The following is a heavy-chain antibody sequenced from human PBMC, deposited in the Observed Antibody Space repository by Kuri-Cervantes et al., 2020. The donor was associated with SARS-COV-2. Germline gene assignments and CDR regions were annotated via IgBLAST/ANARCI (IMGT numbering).Heavy chain of an antibody. V-gene: IGHV1-46*01. Sequence: ASVKVSCKASGYTFTSYYMHWVRQAPGQGLEWMGIINPSGGSTIYAQKVQGRVTMTRDTSTSTVYMALGSLRSEDTAVYYCAADYDGSTYYYYYGMDVWGQGTTVT. J-gene: IGHJ6*02. CDR1: GYTFTSYY. D-gene: IGHD4-23*01. CDR2: INPSGGST. CDR3: AADYDGSTYYYYYGMDV.